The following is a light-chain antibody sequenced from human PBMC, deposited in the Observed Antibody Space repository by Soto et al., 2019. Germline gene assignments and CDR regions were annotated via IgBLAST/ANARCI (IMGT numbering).Light chain of an antibody. CDR3: AAWDGSLNGPV. V-gene: IGLV1-44*01. CDR2: RNN. J-gene: IGLJ2*01. CDR1: ISNIGSDT. Sequence: QSVLTQPPSASGTPGQRVTISCSGSISNIGSDTVNWYRQLPGTAPKLLIYRNNQRPSGVPDRFSGSKSGTSASLAISGLQSEDEAEYYCAAWDGSLNGPVFGGGTQLTVL.